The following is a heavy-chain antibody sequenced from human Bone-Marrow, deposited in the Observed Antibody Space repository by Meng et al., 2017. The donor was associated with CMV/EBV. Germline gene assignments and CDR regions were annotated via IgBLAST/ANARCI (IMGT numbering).Heavy chain of an antibody. J-gene: IGHJ4*02. D-gene: IGHD2-2*03. CDR1: GYTFTGYY. Sequence: ASVKVSCKASGYTFTGYYMHWVRQAPGQGLEWMGWINPNSGGTNYAQKFQGRVTMTRDTSISTAYMELSRLRSDDTAVYYCARAAGYCSSTSCLNFDYWGQGALVTVSS. CDR3: ARAAGYCSSTSCLNFDY. V-gene: IGHV1-2*02. CDR2: INPNSGGT.